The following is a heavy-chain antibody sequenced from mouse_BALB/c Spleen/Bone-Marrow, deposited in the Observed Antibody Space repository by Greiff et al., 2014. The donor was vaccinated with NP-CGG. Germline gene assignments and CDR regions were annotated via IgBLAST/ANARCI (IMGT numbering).Heavy chain of an antibody. CDR2: ISSGGSNT. CDR3: ARRQRYCAMDY. V-gene: IGHV5-6*01. J-gene: IGHJ4*01. CDR1: GFTFSSYG. Sequence: EVQLVESGGDLVKSGGSLKLSCAASGFTFSSYGMSWGRQTPDKRLEWVGTISSGGSNTYYPDRVKGRFTISRDNARNTLYLQMSSLKSEDTAMYCCARRQRYCAMDYWGPGTSVTVSS.